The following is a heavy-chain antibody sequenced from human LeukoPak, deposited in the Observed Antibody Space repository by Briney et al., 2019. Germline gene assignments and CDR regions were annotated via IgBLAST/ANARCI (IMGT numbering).Heavy chain of an antibody. J-gene: IGHJ4*02. D-gene: IGHD6-13*01. CDR3: TASATPSSISSFDY. CDR1: GGSISNTNYY. V-gene: IGHV4-39*01. Sequence: SEILSLTCIVSGGSISNTNYYWGWLRQPPGKGLEWIGSIRYSGSTYYNPSLKSRVTISVDTSKNQFSLKLSSVTAADTAVYYCTASATPSSISSFDYWGQGTLVTVSS. CDR2: IRYSGST.